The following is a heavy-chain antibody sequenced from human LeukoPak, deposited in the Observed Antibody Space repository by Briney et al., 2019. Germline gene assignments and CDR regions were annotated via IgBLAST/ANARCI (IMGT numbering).Heavy chain of an antibody. V-gene: IGHV1-18*01. CDR2: ISAYNGNT. CDR1: GYTFTSYG. CDR3: ARVYCSSTSCYFSYYYYMDV. Sequence: VASVKVSCKASGYTFTSYGISWVRQAPGQGLEWMGWISAYNGNTNYAQKLQGRVTMTTDTSTSTAYMELRSLRSDDTAVYYCARVYCSSTSCYFSYYYYMDVWGKGTTVTVSS. J-gene: IGHJ6*03. D-gene: IGHD2-2*01.